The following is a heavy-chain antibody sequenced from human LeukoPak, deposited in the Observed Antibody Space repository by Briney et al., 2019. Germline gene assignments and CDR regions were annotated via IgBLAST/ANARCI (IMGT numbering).Heavy chain of an antibody. Sequence: SGTLSLTCTVSRGSISRSNWWSWVRQSPGKGLEWIGEIHHSGSTNYNPSLRSRVTLSVDNSKNQFSLYVTSVTAADTAVYYCARGGLRDAFDIWGQGTMATVSS. CDR1: RGSISRSNW. V-gene: IGHV4-4*02. J-gene: IGHJ3*02. CDR2: IHHSGST. CDR3: ARGGLRDAFDI. D-gene: IGHD3-16*01.